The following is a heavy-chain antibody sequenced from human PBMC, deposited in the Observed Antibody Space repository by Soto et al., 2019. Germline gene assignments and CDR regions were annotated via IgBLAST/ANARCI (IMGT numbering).Heavy chain of an antibody. V-gene: IGHV3-30*18. CDR2: ISYDGSNK. CDR3: AKDRGDYYDY. J-gene: IGHJ4*02. CDR1: GFTFSSYG. Sequence: PVGSLRLSCAASGFTFSSYGMHWVRQAPGKGLEWVAVISYDGSNKYYADSVKGRFTISRDNSKNTLYLQMNSLRAEDTAVYYCAKDRGDYYDYWGQGTLVTVSS. D-gene: IGHD4-17*01.